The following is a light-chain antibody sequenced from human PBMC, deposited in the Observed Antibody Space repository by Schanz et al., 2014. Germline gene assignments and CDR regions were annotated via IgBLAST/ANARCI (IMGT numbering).Light chain of an antibody. Sequence: QSVLTQPPSASGTPGQRVTISCSGSSSNIGAGYVVHWYQHLPGTAPKLLIYDNNSRPSGVPDRFSGSKSGTSASLAITGLQAEDEADYYCQSFDSSLSGSVFGGGTKLTVL. CDR3: QSFDSSLSGSV. J-gene: IGLJ2*01. CDR1: SSNIGAGYV. V-gene: IGLV1-40*01. CDR2: DNN.